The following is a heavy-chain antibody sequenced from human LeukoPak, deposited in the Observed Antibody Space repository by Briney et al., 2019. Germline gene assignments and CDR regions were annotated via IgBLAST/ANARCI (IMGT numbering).Heavy chain of an antibody. CDR2: IIPIFGTA. J-gene: IGHJ3*02. D-gene: IGHD3-10*01. CDR1: GGTFSSYA. V-gene: IGHV1-69*06. CDR3: ARDFGFASKNPFDT. Sequence: SVKVSCKASGGTFSSYAISWVRQAPGQGLEWMGGIIPIFGTANYAQKFQGRVTITADKSTSTAYTELSSLRSEDTAVYYCARDFGFASKNPFDTWGQGTMVTVSS.